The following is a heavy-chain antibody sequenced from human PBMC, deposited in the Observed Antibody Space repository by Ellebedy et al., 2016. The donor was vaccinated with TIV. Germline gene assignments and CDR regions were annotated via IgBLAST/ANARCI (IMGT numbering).Heavy chain of an antibody. CDR3: AKDRTSGDGSCVFDQ. CDR1: GFTFSPYA. CDR2: IVGSGS. D-gene: IGHD3-10*01. Sequence: PGGSLRLSCAASGFTFSPYAMSWVRQAPGKGLEWVSGIVGSGSQKYADSGKGRFTISRDNSKRTVELQMNSLRAEDTAVYYCAKDRTSGDGSCVFDQWGQGTLVTVSS. J-gene: IGHJ4*02. V-gene: IGHV3-23*01.